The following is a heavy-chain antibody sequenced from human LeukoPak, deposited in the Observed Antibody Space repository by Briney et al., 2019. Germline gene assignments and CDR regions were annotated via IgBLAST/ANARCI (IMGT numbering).Heavy chain of an antibody. V-gene: IGHV3-23*01. CDR1: GFTFSSYA. J-gene: IGHJ4*02. CDR2: ISGSGGST. Sequence: PGGSLRLSCAASGFTFSSYAMSWVRQAPGKGLEWVSAISGSGGSTYCADSVKGRFTISRDNSKNTLYLQMNSLRAEDTAVYYCAKVPYCSSTSCYPLGDYWGQGTLVTVSS. CDR3: AKVPYCSSTSCYPLGDY. D-gene: IGHD2-2*01.